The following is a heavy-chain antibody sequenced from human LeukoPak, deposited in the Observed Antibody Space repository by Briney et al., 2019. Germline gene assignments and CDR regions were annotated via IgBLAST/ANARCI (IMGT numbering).Heavy chain of an antibody. V-gene: IGHV4-34*01. J-gene: IGHJ3*02. D-gene: IGHD3-10*01. CDR1: GGSFSGYY. Sequence: SETLSLICAVYGGSFSGYYWSWIRQPPGKGLEWIGEINHSGSTNYNPSLKSRVTISVDTSKNQFSLKLSSVTAADTAVYYCARGLEYYYASESYYPAFDIWGQGTMVTVSS. CDR2: INHSGST. CDR3: ARGLEYYYASESYYPAFDI.